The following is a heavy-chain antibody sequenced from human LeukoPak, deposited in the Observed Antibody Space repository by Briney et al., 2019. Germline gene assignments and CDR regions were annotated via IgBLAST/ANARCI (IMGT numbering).Heavy chain of an antibody. CDR1: GFTFSDHY. V-gene: IGHV3-72*01. J-gene: IGHJ4*02. CDR2: TRNKANSYTT. D-gene: IGHD1-26*01. CDR3: ARALSVGATTGY. Sequence: GGSLRLSCAASGFTFSDHYMDWVRQAPGKGLEWVGRTRNKANSYTTEYAASVKGRFTISRDDSKNSLYLQMNSLKTEDTAVYYCARALSVGATTGYWGQGTLVTVSS.